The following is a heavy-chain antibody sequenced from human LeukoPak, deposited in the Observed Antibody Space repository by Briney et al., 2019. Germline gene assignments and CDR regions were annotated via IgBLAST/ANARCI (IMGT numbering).Heavy chain of an antibody. V-gene: IGHV4-34*01. CDR2: INHSGST. CDR3: ARSWSGVFDY. CDR1: GGSFSGYY. D-gene: IGHD3-3*01. Sequence: PSETLSLTCAVYGGSFSGYYWSWIRQPPGKGLEWIGEINHSGSTNYNPSLKSRVTISVDTSKNQFSLKLSSVTAADTAVYYCARSWSGVFDYWGQGTLDTVSS. J-gene: IGHJ4*02.